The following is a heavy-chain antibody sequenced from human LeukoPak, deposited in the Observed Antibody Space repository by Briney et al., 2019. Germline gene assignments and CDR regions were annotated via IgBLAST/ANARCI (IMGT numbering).Heavy chain of an antibody. CDR2: IFPISGPA. D-gene: IGHD3-16*01. CDR1: GGTFSDHA. J-gene: IGHJ5*02. V-gene: IGHV1-69*13. CDR3: ARSKYGGNWFDP. Sequence: GASVKVSCKASGGTFSDHAINWVRQAPGQGLEWMGGIFPISGPANYAQKFQGRVTLTADESTNTAYMELRSLRSDDTAVYYCARSKYGGNWFDPWGQGTLVTVSS.